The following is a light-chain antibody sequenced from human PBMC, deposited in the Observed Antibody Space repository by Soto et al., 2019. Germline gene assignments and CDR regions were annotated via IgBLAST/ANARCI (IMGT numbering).Light chain of an antibody. CDR1: ERLSSVY. Sequence: EIVLTQSPGTLSLSPGERATLSCRASERLSSVYLAWYQQRPGQPPRLLIYGASNRATGIPDRFSGSGSGTEFILIINRLEPEDVEIYHCQQDGRSPRITFGQRTRLEIK. CDR3: QQDGRSPRIT. CDR2: GAS. J-gene: IGKJ5*01. V-gene: IGKV3-20*01.